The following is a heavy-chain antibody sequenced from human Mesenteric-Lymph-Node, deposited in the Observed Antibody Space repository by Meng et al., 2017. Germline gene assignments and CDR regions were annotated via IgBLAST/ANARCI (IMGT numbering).Heavy chain of an antibody. CDR2: ISAYNGNT. Sequence: QVQLGQSGGEVKKPGASVKVSCKASGYTFTSYGISWVRQAPGQGLEWMGWISAYNGNTNYAQKLQGRVTMTTDTSTSTAYMELRSLRSDDTAVYYCARAVYSYGSWWYFDLWGRGTLVTVSS. V-gene: IGHV1-18*01. D-gene: IGHD5-18*01. CDR3: ARAVYSYGSWWYFDL. J-gene: IGHJ2*01. CDR1: GYTFTSYG.